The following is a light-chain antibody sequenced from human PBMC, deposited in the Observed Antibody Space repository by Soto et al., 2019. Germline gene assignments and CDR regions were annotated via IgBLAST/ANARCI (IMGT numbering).Light chain of an antibody. CDR2: SYD. CDR1: SFYIGGNT. Sequence: QSLLTQQPSASGTPGHTVIISFSTSSFYIGGNTVNWYQQVPGTAPKLLIYSYDQRPSGVPDRFSGSKSGTSASLAVSGLQSEDESDYYCAAWDASLNGYVFGTGTKVTVL. J-gene: IGLJ1*01. V-gene: IGLV1-44*01. CDR3: AAWDASLNGYV.